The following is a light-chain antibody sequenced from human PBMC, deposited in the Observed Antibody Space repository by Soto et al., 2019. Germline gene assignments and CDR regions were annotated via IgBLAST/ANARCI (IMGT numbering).Light chain of an antibody. V-gene: IGKV1-12*01. CDR1: QGISSW. CDR3: QQANSFPLT. Sequence: DIQMTQSPSSVSASVGDRVSITCRASQGISSWLAWYQQKPGRAPQLLIYTGSSLQSGGPSRFSGTGSGTDCTLTISSLQPEDVATYYCQQANSFPLTFGGGTKVEIK. CDR2: TGS. J-gene: IGKJ4*01.